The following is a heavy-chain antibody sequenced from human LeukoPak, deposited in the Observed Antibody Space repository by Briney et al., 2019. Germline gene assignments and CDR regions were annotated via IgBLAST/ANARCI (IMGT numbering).Heavy chain of an antibody. Sequence: GGSLRLSCAASGFTFKNYGLHWVRQAPGKGLEWVAFIRYDGSNNYYADSVKGRFTISRDNSKNTLFLQMNSLRTEDTAVYYCAKTDIWGQGTMVTVSS. CDR2: IRYDGSNN. CDR3: AKTDI. J-gene: IGHJ3*02. V-gene: IGHV3-30*02. CDR1: GFTFKNYG.